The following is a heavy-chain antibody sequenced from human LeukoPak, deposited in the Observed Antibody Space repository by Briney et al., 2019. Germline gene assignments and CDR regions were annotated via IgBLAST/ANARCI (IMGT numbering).Heavy chain of an antibody. CDR3: AKRNTMVRGGPCFDY. Sequence: GGSLRLSCAASGFTFSTYGMHWVRQAPGKGLEWVSIIFGNGDTTYYADSVKGRFTVSRDNSKDTLYLQMNDLRPDDMAIYYCAKRNTMVRGGPCFDYWGQGLLVTVSS. V-gene: IGHV3-23*01. CDR1: GFTFSTYG. CDR2: IFGNGDTT. J-gene: IGHJ4*02. D-gene: IGHD3-10*01.